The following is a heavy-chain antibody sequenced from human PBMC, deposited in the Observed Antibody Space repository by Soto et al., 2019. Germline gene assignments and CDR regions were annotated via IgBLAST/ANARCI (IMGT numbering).Heavy chain of an antibody. D-gene: IGHD2-2*01. CDR2: INAGNGNT. Sequence: ASVKVSCKASGYTFTSYAMHWVRQAPGQRLEWMGWINAGNGNTKYSQKFQGRVTIARDTSASTAYMELSSLRSEDTAVYYCATGGGYCSSTSCYRSKYYYYGMDVWGQGTTVTVSS. V-gene: IGHV1-3*01. J-gene: IGHJ6*02. CDR3: ATGGGYCSSTSCYRSKYYYYGMDV. CDR1: GYTFTSYA.